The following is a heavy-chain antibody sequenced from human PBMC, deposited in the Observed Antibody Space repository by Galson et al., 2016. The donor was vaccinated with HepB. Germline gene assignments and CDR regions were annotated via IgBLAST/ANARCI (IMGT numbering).Heavy chain of an antibody. J-gene: IGHJ6*02. V-gene: IGHV3-23*01. CDR2: ICGSCGDI. CDR3: ARDSPYWGSPWEYYGMDV. D-gene: IGHD7-27*01. Sequence: SLRLSCAASGFTFRNYGMTWVRQAPGKGLEWVSTICGSCGDIHYADSVKGRFTISRDNSKNTLFLQMNSVRADDTAVYYCARDSPYWGSPWEYYGMDVWGQGTTVTVSS. CDR1: GFTFRNYG.